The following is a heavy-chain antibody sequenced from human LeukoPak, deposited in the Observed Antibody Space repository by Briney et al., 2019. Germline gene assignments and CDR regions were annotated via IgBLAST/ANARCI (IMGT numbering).Heavy chain of an antibody. CDR1: GDSVSTYSAA. CDR3: AREAQDAFDI. V-gene: IGHV6-1*01. Sequence: SQTLSLTCAISGDSVSTYSAAWNWIRQSPSRGLEWLGRTYYRSKWYNDHAVSVKSRITINSDTSKNQLSLQLNSVTPEDTAVYYCAREAQDAFDIWGQGTMVTVSS. J-gene: IGHJ3*02. CDR2: TYYRSKWYN.